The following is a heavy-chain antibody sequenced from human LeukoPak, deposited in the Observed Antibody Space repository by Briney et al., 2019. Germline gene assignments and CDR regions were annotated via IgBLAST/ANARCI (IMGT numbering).Heavy chain of an antibody. CDR2: ISGSGGST. J-gene: IGHJ4*02. Sequence: GGSLRLSCAASGFTFSSYAMSWVSQAPGKGLEWVSAISGSGGSTYYADSVKGRFTISRDNSKNTLYLQMNSPRAEDTAVYYCAKDLIAVAGTSFDYWGQGTLVTVSS. CDR3: AKDLIAVAGTSFDY. CDR1: GFTFSSYA. D-gene: IGHD6-19*01. V-gene: IGHV3-23*01.